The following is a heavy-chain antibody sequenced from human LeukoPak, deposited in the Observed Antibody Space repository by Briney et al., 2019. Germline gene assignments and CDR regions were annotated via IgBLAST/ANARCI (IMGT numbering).Heavy chain of an antibody. CDR1: GFSFSSYA. D-gene: IGHD3-16*01. CDR2: ISGSGGST. J-gene: IGHJ4*02. Sequence: GGSLRLSCAASGFSFSSYAMSWVRQAPGKGLEWVSAISGSGGSTYYADSVKGRFTISRDNSKNTLYLQMNSLRAEDTAVYYCAKGYGQRGIFDYWGQGTLVTVSS. V-gene: IGHV3-23*01. CDR3: AKGYGQRGIFDY.